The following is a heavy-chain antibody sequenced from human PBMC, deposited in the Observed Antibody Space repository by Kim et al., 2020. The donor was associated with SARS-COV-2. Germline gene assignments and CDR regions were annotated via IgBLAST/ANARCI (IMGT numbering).Heavy chain of an antibody. Sequence: GGSLRLSCAASGFTFSGSAMHWVRQASGKGLEWVGRIRSKANSYATAYAASVKGRFTISRDDSKNTAYLQMNSLKTEDTAVYYCTRHITQATVVTLGYYYGMDVWGQGTTVTVSS. D-gene: IGHD4-17*01. J-gene: IGHJ6*02. CDR2: IRSKANSYAT. CDR3: TRHITQATVVTLGYYYGMDV. V-gene: IGHV3-73*01. CDR1: GFTFSGSA.